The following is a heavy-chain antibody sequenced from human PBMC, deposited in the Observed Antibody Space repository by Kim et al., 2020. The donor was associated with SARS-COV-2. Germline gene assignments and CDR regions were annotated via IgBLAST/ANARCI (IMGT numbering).Heavy chain of an antibody. CDR2: VYHSGST. D-gene: IGHD3-22*01. J-gene: IGHJ4*02. V-gene: IGHV4-39*01. CDR3: ARLPHVSSGYVHC. Sequence: SETLSLTCTVSGGSISNSFNYWGWIRQPPGKGLEWIGSVYHSGSTYDSPSLKSRVTVSVDTSKNQFSLKLTSVTAADTGVYFCARLPHVSSGYVHCWGQGSLVTVSS. CDR1: GGSISNSFNY.